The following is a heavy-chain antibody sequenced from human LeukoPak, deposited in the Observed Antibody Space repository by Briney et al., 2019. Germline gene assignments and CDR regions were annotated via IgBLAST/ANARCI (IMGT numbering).Heavy chain of an antibody. V-gene: IGHV4-59*01. CDR2: IYYSGST. D-gene: IGHD2-15*01. Sequence: SSETLSLTCTVSGGSISSYYWSWIRQPPGKGLEWIGYIYYSGSTNYNPSLKSRVTISVDTSKNQFSLKLSSVTAADTAVYYCARGSTLPHPTFDYWGQGTLVTVSS. CDR1: GGSISSYY. CDR3: ARGSTLPHPTFDY. J-gene: IGHJ4*02.